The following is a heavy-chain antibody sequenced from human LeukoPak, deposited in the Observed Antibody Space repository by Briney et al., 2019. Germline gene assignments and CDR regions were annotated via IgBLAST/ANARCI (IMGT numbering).Heavy chain of an antibody. CDR3: ARVLGPNWFDP. CDR2: ISSTIGNI. Sequence: PGGSLRLSCAASGFTFSSYGMSWVRQAPGKGLEWLSYISSTIGNIYYTDSVKGRFTISRDNAKNSLYLQMNSLRAEDTAVYYCARVLGPNWFDPWGQGTLVTVSS. J-gene: IGHJ5*02. CDR1: GFTFSSYG. V-gene: IGHV3-21*05.